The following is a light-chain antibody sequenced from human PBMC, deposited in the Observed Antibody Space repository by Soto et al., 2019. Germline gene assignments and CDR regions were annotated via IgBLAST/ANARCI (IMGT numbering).Light chain of an antibody. V-gene: IGKV1-39*01. CDR2: ATS. J-gene: IGKJ1*01. Sequence: DIQMTQSPSSLSASGGDRVTITCRASQSISSFLNWYRQKPGKAPELLIFATSSLQSGAPSRFSGGGSETDFTLTISSLRPEDFATYDCQQSYNTPWTFGQGTKVEI. CDR3: QQSYNTPWT. CDR1: QSISSF.